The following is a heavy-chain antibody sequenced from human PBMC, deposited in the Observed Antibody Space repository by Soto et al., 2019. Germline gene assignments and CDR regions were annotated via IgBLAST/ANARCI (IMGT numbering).Heavy chain of an antibody. V-gene: IGHV1-18*01. Sequence: QVHLVQSGAEVKKPGASVKVSCKGSGYGFTTYGITWVRQAPGQGLEWMAWISAHNGNTNYAQKLQGRVTVTRDTSTGPAYMELRSLRSDDTGVYYCGRGRYGEYWGQGALVTVSS. D-gene: IGHD3-10*01. CDR1: GYGFTTYG. CDR3: GRGRYGEY. J-gene: IGHJ4*02. CDR2: ISAHNGNT.